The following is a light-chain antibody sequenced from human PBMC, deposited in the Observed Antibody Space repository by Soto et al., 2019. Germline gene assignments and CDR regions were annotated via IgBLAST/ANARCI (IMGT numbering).Light chain of an antibody. CDR2: EVN. V-gene: IGLV2-8*01. Sequence: QSVLTQPPSASGSLGQSVTISCTGTSSDVGSYNFVSWYQQHPGKAPKLLIYEVNKRPSGVPDRFSGSKAGNTASLIVSGLQAEDEADYYCNSYAGSNMKVFGGGTKVTVL. CDR3: NSYAGSNMKV. CDR1: SSDVGSYNF. J-gene: IGLJ2*01.